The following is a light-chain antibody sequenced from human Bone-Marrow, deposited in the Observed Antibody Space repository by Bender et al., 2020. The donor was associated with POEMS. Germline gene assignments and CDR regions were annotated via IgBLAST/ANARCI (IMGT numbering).Light chain of an antibody. V-gene: IGLV2-14*02. CDR1: SSDVGSYNL. CDR3: SSYTSMTTLI. J-gene: IGLJ2*01. Sequence: SALTQPASVSGSPGQSVTISCAGTSSDVGSYNLVSWYQQHPGKAPKLMIYEVSKRPSGVSSRFSGSKSGNTASLTISGLQAEDEADYYCSSYTSMTTLIFGGGTKVTVL. CDR2: EVS.